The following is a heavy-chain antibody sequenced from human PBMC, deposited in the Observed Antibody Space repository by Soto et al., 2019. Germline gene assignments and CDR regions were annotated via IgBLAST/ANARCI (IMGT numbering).Heavy chain of an antibody. CDR3: AREGEGYDFWSGYYFRSVGYGMDV. Sequence: QVQLVASGGGVVQPGRSLRLSCAASGFTFSSYAMHWVRQAPGKGLEWVAVISYDGSNKYYADSVKGRFTISRDNSKNTLYLQMNSLRAEDTAVYYCAREGEGYDFWSGYYFRSVGYGMDVWGQGTTVTVSS. V-gene: IGHV3-30-3*01. CDR2: ISYDGSNK. CDR1: GFTFSSYA. D-gene: IGHD3-3*01. J-gene: IGHJ6*02.